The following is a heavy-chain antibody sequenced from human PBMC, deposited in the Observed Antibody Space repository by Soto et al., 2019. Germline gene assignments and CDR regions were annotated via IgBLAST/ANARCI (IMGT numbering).Heavy chain of an antibody. Sequence: QLQLQESGSGLVKPSQTLSLTCAVSGGSISSGGYSWSWIWQPPGKGLEWIGYIYHSGSTYYNPSPKSRVTISVDRSKNQFSLKLSSVTAADTAVYYCARAGGLGAVAADYWGQGTLVTVSS. V-gene: IGHV4-30-2*01. CDR2: IYHSGST. D-gene: IGHD6-19*01. CDR1: GGSISSGGYS. J-gene: IGHJ4*02. CDR3: ARAGGLGAVAADY.